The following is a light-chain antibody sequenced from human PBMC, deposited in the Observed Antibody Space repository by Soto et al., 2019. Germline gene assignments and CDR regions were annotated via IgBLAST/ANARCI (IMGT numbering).Light chain of an antibody. J-gene: IGKJ1*01. CDR1: QSVGTS. CDR2: GAS. Sequence: IVLTQSPGTLSLSPGERATLSCRASQSVGTSLAWYQQKPGQAPRLVISGASSRATGIPDRFSGSGFGTDLTLSISRLEPEDFAVYYCQQYGNSPKTFGQGTKVDIK. V-gene: IGKV3-20*01. CDR3: QQYGNSPKT.